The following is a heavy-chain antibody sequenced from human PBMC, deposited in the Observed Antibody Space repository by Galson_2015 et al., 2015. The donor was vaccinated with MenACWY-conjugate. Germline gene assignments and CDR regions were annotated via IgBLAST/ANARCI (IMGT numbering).Heavy chain of an antibody. J-gene: IGHJ3*02. Sequence: SLRLSCAASGFTFSSYAMSWVRQAPGKGLEWVSAISGSGDNTYYADSVKGRFTISRDNSKNTLYLQINSLRAGDTALYYCAKRSHSGSYFAAFDIWGQGIMVTVSS. V-gene: IGHV3-23*01. CDR3: AKRSHSGSYFAAFDI. CDR1: GFTFSSYA. D-gene: IGHD3-10*01. CDR2: ISGSGDNT.